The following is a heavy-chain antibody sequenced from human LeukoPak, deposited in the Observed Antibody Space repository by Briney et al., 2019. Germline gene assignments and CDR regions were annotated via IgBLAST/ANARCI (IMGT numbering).Heavy chain of an antibody. CDR1: GFTFSSYG. D-gene: IGHD4-11*01. CDR3: ARGLVPGFLDY. J-gene: IGHJ4*02. V-gene: IGHV3-33*01. CDR2: IWYDGSNK. Sequence: QPGGSLRLSCAASGFTFSSYGMHWVRQAPGTGLEWVAVIWYDGSNKYYADSVKGRFTISRDNAKNTLYLQMNSLRAEDTAVYYCARGLVPGFLDYWGQGTPVTVSS.